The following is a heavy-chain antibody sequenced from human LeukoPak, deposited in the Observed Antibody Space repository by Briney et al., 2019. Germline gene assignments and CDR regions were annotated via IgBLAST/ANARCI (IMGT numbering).Heavy chain of an antibody. CDR3: AQDMEGVVVVAATPDY. Sequence: GGSLRLSCAASGFTFDDYAMEWVRQAPGKGLEWVSLISGDGGSTYYADSVKGRFTISRDNSKNSLYLQMNSLRTEDTALYYCAQDMEGVVVVAATPDYWGQGTLVTVSS. V-gene: IGHV3-43*02. J-gene: IGHJ4*02. D-gene: IGHD2-15*01. CDR2: ISGDGGST. CDR1: GFTFDDYA.